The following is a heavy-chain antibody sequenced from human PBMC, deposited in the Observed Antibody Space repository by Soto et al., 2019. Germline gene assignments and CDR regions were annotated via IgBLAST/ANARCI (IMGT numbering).Heavy chain of an antibody. CDR1: VFTFSSYA. D-gene: IGHD4-4*01. CDR3: ARESDTSYSNFPYYYYGMDV. V-gene: IGHV3-23*01. Sequence: PGWSLRLSCSASVFTFSSYAMSWFRQAPGKGLEWVSAISGSGGSTYYADSVKGRFTISRDNSKNTLYLQMNSLRAEDTAVYYCARESDTSYSNFPYYYYGMDVWGQGTTVTVSS. CDR2: ISGSGGST. J-gene: IGHJ6*02.